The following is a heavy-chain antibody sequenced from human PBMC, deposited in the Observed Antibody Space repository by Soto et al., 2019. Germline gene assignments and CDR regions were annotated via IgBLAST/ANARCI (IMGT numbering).Heavy chain of an antibody. V-gene: IGHV1-69*10. CDR3: ARDRSGSYNGFDP. Sequence: ASVKVSCKASGGTFSSYAISWVRQAPGQGLEWMGGIIPILGIANYAQKFQGRVTITADKSTSTAYMELSSLRSEDTAVYYCARDRSGSYNGFDPWGQGTLVTVSS. J-gene: IGHJ5*02. D-gene: IGHD1-26*01. CDR2: IIPILGIA. CDR1: GGTFSSYA.